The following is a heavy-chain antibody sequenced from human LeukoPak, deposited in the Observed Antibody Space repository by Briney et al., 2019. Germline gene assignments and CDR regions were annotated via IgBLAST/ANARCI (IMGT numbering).Heavy chain of an antibody. CDR1: GYTFTSYD. CDR3: ARGAGGRARNWFDP. Sequence: GASVKVSCKASGYTFTSYDINWVRQATGQGLEWMGWMSPNSGNTGYAQKFQGRVTITRNTSISTAYMELSSLRSEDTAVYYCARGAGGRARNWFDPWGQGTLVTVSS. J-gene: IGHJ5*02. D-gene: IGHD1-14*01. V-gene: IGHV1-8*03. CDR2: MSPNSGNT.